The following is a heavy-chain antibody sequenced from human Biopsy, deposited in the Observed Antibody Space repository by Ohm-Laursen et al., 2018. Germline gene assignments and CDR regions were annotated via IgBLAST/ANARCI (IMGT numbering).Heavy chain of an antibody. Sequence: GASVKVSCKASGDSFTSYAIGWVRPAPGQGLEWMGGIIPIPNVATYAQKFQGRITITADESTSTAYMELSSLTSDDTAVYFCARGEGSSWFDPWGHGTLVTVSS. CDR1: GDSFTSYA. D-gene: IGHD1-26*01. V-gene: IGHV1-69*10. CDR2: IIPIPNVA. CDR3: ARGEGSSWFDP. J-gene: IGHJ5*02.